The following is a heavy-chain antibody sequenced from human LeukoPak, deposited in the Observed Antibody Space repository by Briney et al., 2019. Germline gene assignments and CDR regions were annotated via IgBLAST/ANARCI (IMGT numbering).Heavy chain of an antibody. J-gene: IGHJ4*02. V-gene: IGHV3-23*01. CDR1: GFTFSNYG. D-gene: IGHD6-25*01. CDR2: IDGGGVNT. Sequence: GGSLTLSCAGSGFTFSNYGMSWVRQAPGKGLEWVSAIDGGGVNTLYADSVKGRFTISRDNSKNTVYLQMNSVSAEDTAIYYCAKRSARLKPFDCWGQGTLVTVSS. CDR3: AKRSARLKPFDC.